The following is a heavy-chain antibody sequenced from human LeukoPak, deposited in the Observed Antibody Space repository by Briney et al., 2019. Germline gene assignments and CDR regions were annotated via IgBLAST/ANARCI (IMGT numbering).Heavy chain of an antibody. V-gene: IGHV1-18*01. CDR2: ISAYNGNT. CDR3: ARDPQFCGDFDNWFDP. CDR1: GYTFSSYG. D-gene: IGHD4-17*01. J-gene: IGHJ5*02. Sequence: VASVKVSCKASGYTFSSYGIRWVRQAPGQGLEWMGWISAYNGNTNYAQKLQGRVTMTTDTSTSTAYMELRSLRSDDTAVYYCARDPQFCGDFDNWFDPGGQGTLVTVSS.